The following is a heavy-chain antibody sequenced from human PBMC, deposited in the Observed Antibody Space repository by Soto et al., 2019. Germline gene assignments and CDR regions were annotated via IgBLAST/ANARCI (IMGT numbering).Heavy chain of an antibody. CDR2: IIPIFGTA. V-gene: IGHV1-69*01. CDR1: GGTFSSYA. D-gene: IGHD3-22*01. CDR3: ARAKYYYDSSGWLDWFDP. Sequence: QVQLVQSGAEVKKPGSSVKVSCKASGGTFSSYAISWVRQAPGQGLEWMGGIIPIFGTANYAQKFQGRVTITADESTSTAYMELSSLRSEDTAVYYCARAKYYYDSSGWLDWFDPWGQGTLVTVSA. J-gene: IGHJ5*02.